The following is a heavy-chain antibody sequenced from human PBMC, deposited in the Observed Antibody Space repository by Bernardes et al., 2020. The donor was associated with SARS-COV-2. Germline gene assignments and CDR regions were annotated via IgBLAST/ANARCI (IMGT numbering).Heavy chain of an antibody. CDR2: ITGSDDTT. V-gene: IGHV3-23*01. J-gene: IGHJ4*02. CDR3: AKERRYNSAWYPIQFDY. CDR1: GFTFSSYA. Sequence: GGSLILSCAASGFTFSSYAMTWVRQAPGKGLEWVSAITGSDDTTYYADSLKGRFTISRDNSKNTLYLHMNSLRAEDTAVYYCAKERRYNSAWYPIQFDYWGQGTLVTVSS. D-gene: IGHD6-19*01.